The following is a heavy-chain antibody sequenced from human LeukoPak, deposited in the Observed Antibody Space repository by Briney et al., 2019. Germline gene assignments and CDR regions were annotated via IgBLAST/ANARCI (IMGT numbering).Heavy chain of an antibody. CDR3: ARDSSGYHSIDY. Sequence: SETLSLTCTVSGGSISSYYWSWIRQPPGKGLEWIGYIYYSGSTNYNPSLKSRVTISVDTSKNQFSLKLSSVTAADTAVYYCARDSSGYHSIDYWGQGTLVTVSS. J-gene: IGHJ4*02. D-gene: IGHD3-3*01. V-gene: IGHV4-59*01. CDR2: IYYSGST. CDR1: GGSISSYY.